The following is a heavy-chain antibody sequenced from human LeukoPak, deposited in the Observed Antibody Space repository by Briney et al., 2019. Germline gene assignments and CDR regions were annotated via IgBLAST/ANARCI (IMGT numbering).Heavy chain of an antibody. J-gene: IGHJ4*02. V-gene: IGHV3-48*01. CDR2: ISSSSSTI. CDR1: GFTFSSYS. Sequence: PGGSLRLSRAASGFTFSSYSMNWVRQAPGKGLEWVSYISSSSSTIYYADSVKGRFTISRDNSKNTLYLQMNSLRAEDTAVYYCAKDPEWELYYFDYWGQGTLVTVSS. D-gene: IGHD1-26*01. CDR3: AKDPEWELYYFDY.